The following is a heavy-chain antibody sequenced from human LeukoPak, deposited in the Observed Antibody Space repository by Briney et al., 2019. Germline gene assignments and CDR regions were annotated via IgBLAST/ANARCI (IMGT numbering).Heavy chain of an antibody. CDR2: INPSGGST. CDR3: ARDLLGTIDY. V-gene: IGHV1-46*01. Sequence: ASVKVSCRVSGYTLTELSMHWVRRAPGQGLEWMGIINPSGGSTSYAQKFQGRVTMTRDTSTSTVYMELSSLRSEDTAVYYCARDLLGTIDYWGQGTLVTVSS. CDR1: GYTLTELS. D-gene: IGHD1-14*01. J-gene: IGHJ4*02.